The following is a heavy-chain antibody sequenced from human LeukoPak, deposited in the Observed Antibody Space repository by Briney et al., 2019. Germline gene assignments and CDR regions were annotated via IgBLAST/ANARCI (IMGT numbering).Heavy chain of an antibody. D-gene: IGHD6-19*01. CDR3: ARDYLGGWYGHYYYYMDV. J-gene: IGHJ6*03. CDR1: GGSISSGSYY. CDR2: IYTSGST. V-gene: IGHV4-61*02. Sequence: PSETLSLTCTVSGGSISSGSYYWSWIRQPAGKGLEWIGRIYTSGSTNYNPSLKSRVTISVDTSKNQFSLKLSSVTAADTAVYYCARDYLGGWYGHYYYYMDVWGKGTTVTVSS.